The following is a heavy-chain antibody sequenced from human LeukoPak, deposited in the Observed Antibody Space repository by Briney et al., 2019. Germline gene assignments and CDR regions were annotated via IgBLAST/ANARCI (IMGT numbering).Heavy chain of an antibody. D-gene: IGHD1-26*01. Sequence: SETLSLTCAVYGGSFSGYYWSWIRQPPGKGLEWIGEINHSGSTNYNPSLKSRVTISVDTSKNQFSLKLSSVTAADTAVYYCARGSGSPKDGMDVGGQGTTVTVSS. V-gene: IGHV4-34*01. CDR3: ARGSGSPKDGMDV. CDR1: GGSFSGYY. CDR2: INHSGST. J-gene: IGHJ6*02.